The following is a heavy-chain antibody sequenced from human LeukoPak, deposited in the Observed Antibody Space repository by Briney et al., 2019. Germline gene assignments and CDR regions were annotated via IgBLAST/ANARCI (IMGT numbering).Heavy chain of an antibody. CDR2: ISSSSSYT. J-gene: IGHJ4*02. CDR1: GFTFSDYY. Sequence: GGSLRLSCAASGFTFSDYYMSWIRQAPGKGLEWVSYISSSSSYTNYADSVKGRFTISRDNAKNSLYLQMNSLRAEDTAVYYCARDCSSTSCYVRGYDYWGQGTLVTVSS. D-gene: IGHD2-2*01. CDR3: ARDCSSTSCYVRGYDY. V-gene: IGHV3-11*06.